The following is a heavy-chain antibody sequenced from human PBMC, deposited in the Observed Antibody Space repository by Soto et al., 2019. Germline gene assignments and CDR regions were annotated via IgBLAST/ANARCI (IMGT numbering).Heavy chain of an antibody. Sequence: PSETLSLTCAVSGGSISSSNWWSWVRQPPGKGLEWIGEIYHSGSTNYNPSLKSRVTISIDASKSQFSLKVNSVTAADTAVYYCARQGFGAIHGLVDVWGQGTTVTVSS. CDR1: GGSISSSNW. CDR2: IYHSGST. V-gene: IGHV4-4*02. D-gene: IGHD3-10*01. J-gene: IGHJ6*02. CDR3: ARQGFGAIHGLVDV.